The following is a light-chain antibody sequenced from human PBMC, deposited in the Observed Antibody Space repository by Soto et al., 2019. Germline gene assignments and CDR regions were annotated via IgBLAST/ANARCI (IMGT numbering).Light chain of an antibody. Sequence: QSALTQPASVSGSPGQSITISCTGISSDVGSYNVVSWYQQHSGKAPKLIIYEDNKRPSGVSTRFSGSKSGSTASLTISGLQAEDEAAYYCCSSGGSPTYVFGTGTKLTVL. CDR1: SSDVGSYNV. CDR2: EDN. J-gene: IGLJ1*01. CDR3: CSSGGSPTYV. V-gene: IGLV2-23*01.